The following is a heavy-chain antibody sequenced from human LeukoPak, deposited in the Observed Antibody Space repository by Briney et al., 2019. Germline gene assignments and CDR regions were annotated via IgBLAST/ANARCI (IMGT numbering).Heavy chain of an antibody. J-gene: IGHJ6*03. CDR1: GGSFSGYY. CDR2: INHSGST. CDR3: ARLVGSGSRVPGYYYYYYMDV. V-gene: IGHV4-34*01. Sequence: SETLSLTCAVYGGSFSGYYWSWIRQPPGKGLEWIGEINHSGSTNYNPSLKSRVTISVDTSKNQFSLKLSSVTAADTAVYYCARLVGSGSRVPGYYYYYYMDVWGKGTTVTISS. D-gene: IGHD3-10*01.